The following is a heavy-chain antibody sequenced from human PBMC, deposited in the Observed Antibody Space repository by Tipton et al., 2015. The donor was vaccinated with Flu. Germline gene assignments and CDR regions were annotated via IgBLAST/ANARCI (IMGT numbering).Heavy chain of an antibody. Sequence: LRLSCAVSGYSISSGYYWGWIRQPPGKGLEWIGSIYHSGSTYYNPSLKSRVTISVDTSKNQFSLKLSSVTAADTAVYYCAGQRPILDDSSGYYDYWGQGTLVTVSS. CDR3: AGQRPILDDSSGYYDY. CDR1: GYSISSGYY. D-gene: IGHD3-22*01. J-gene: IGHJ4*02. CDR2: IYHSGST. V-gene: IGHV4-38-2*01.